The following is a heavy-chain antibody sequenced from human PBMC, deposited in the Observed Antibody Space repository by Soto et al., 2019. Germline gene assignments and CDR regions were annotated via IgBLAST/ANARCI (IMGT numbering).Heavy chain of an antibody. CDR1: GGTFSSYA. V-gene: IGHV1-69*13. Sequence: SVKVSCKASGGTFSSYAISWVRQAPGQGLEWMGGIIPIFGTANYAQKFQGRVTITADESTSTAYMELSSLRSEDTAVYYCARCDGYNKKEYYYYGMDVWGQGTTVTVSS. J-gene: IGHJ6*02. CDR3: ARCDGYNKKEYYYYGMDV. D-gene: IGHD5-12*01. CDR2: IIPIFGTA.